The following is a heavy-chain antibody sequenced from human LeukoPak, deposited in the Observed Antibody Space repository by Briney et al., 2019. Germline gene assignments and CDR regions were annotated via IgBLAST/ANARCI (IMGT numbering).Heavy chain of an antibody. J-gene: IGHJ4*02. CDR3: VRSEIARDMSGPGY. V-gene: IGHV3-7*01. CDR2: INQDETQK. D-gene: IGHD1-26*01. Sequence: QPGGSLRLSCAASGLIFSDNRMSWVRLAPGQGLEWVANINQDETQKYYVTSVKGRFTISRDSAKNSLSLQMNNLNVEDTAVYYCVRSEIARDMSGPGYWGQGTLVTVSS. CDR1: GLIFSDNR.